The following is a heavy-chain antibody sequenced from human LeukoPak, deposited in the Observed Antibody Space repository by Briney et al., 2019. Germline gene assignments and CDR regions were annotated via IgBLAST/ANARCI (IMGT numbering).Heavy chain of an antibody. CDR1: GYTFTSYY. J-gene: IGHJ5*02. V-gene: IGHV1-46*01. D-gene: IGHD5-24*01. CDR3: ARDGLRRPGDGCNPTARFDP. Sequence: GASVKVSCKASGYTFTSYYMHWVRQAPGQGLEWMGIINPSGGSTSYAQKFQGRVTMTRDTSTSTVYMELSSLRSEDTAVYYCARDGLRRPGDGCNPTARFDPWGQGTLVTVSS. CDR2: INPSGGST.